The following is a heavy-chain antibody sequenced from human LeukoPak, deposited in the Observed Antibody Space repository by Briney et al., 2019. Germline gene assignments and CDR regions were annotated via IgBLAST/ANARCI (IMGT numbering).Heavy chain of an antibody. V-gene: IGHV3-30-3*01. Sequence: LRLSCAASGFTFSSYAMHWVRQAPGKGLEWVAVISYDGSNKYYADSAKGRFTISRDNSKNTLYLQMNSLRAEDTAVYYCARDTEWELLRSFDIWGQGTMVTVSS. CDR1: GFTFSSYA. CDR2: ISYDGSNK. D-gene: IGHD1-26*01. J-gene: IGHJ3*02. CDR3: ARDTEWELLRSFDI.